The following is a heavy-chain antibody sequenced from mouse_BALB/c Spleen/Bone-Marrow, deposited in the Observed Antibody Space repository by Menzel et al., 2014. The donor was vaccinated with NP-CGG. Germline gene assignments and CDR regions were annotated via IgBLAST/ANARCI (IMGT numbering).Heavy chain of an antibody. CDR1: GFDLSRYW. D-gene: IGHD1-1*01. J-gene: IGHJ3*01. Sequence: EVQLQQSGGGLVQPGGSLKLSCAASGFDLSRYWMSWVRQAPGKGLEWIGEINPDSSTINYTPSLKDKFIISRDNAKNTLYLQMSKVRFEDTALYYCARLSYYGRFAYWGQGTLVTVSA. CDR3: ARLSYYGRFAY. V-gene: IGHV4-1*02. CDR2: INPDSSTI.